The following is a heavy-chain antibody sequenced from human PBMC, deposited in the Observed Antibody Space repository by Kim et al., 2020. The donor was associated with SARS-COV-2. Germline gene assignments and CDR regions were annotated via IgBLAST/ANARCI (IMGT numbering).Heavy chain of an antibody. J-gene: IGHJ4*02. Sequence: SYAQKFQGRVTMTRDTSTSTADMELSSLRSEDTAVYYCARGRSSVVPFGSWGQGILVTVSS. CDR3: ARGRSSVVPFGS. D-gene: IGHD2-2*01. V-gene: IGHV1-46*01.